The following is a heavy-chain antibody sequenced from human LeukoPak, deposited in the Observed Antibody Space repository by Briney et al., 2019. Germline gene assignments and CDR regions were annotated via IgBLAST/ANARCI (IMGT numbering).Heavy chain of an antibody. V-gene: IGHV4-39*01. CDR1: GGSISSSSYY. CDR2: IYYSGST. D-gene: IGHD5-18*01. Sequence: PSEALSLTCTVSGGSISSSSYYWGWIRQPPGKGLEWIGSIYYSGSTYYNPSLKSRVTISVDTYKNQFSLKLSSVTAADTAVYYCARGQLWLDYWGQGTLVTVSS. J-gene: IGHJ4*02. CDR3: ARGQLWLDY.